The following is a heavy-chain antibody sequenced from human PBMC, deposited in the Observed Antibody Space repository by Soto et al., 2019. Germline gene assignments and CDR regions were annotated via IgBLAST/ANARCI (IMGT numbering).Heavy chain of an antibody. V-gene: IGHV3-7*01. CDR3: AREYSYSSSPAFDY. CDR2: IKQDGSEK. CDR1: GFTFSSYW. J-gene: IGHJ4*02. Sequence: GGSLRLSCAASGFTFSSYWMSWVRQAPGKGLEWVANIKQDGSEKYYVDSVKGRFTISRDNAKNSLYLQMNSLRAEDTAVYYCAREYSYSSSPAFDYWGQGTLVTVSS. D-gene: IGHD6-6*01.